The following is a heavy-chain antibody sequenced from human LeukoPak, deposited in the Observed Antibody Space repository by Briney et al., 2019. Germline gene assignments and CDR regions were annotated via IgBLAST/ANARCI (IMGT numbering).Heavy chain of an antibody. CDR1: GGSISTSNYY. Sequence: SETLSLTCTVSGGSISTSNYYWGWIRQPPGKGLEWIGNIFYSGSTYYSPSLRSRVTISLDTSRNQFSLKLNSVTAADTAVYYCARGWEPGGGAFDIWGQGTMVTVSS. D-gene: IGHD1-26*01. CDR2: IFYSGST. J-gene: IGHJ3*02. CDR3: ARGWEPGGGAFDI. V-gene: IGHV4-39*07.